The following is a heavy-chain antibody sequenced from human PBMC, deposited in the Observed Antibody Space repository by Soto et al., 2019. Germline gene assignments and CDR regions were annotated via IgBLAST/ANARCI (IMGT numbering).Heavy chain of an antibody. CDR1: GYTFTSYG. CDR2: ISAYNGNT. D-gene: IGHD2-2*01. Sequence: ASVKVSCKASGYTFTSYGISWGRQAPVQGLEWMGWISAYNGNTNYAQKLQGRVTMTTDTSTSTAYMELRSLRSDDTAVYYCARHCSSTSCYLSWLYYYYGMDVWGQGTTVTVSS. J-gene: IGHJ6*02. CDR3: ARHCSSTSCYLSWLYYYYGMDV. V-gene: IGHV1-18*04.